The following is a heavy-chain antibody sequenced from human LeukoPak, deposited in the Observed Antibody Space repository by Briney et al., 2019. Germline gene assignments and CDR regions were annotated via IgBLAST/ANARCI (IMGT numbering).Heavy chain of an antibody. V-gene: IGHV3-64*01. J-gene: IGHJ4*02. D-gene: IGHD1-26*01. Sequence: GGSLRLSCAASGFTFSTYAMHWVRQAPGKGLEYVSAISSHGGSTYYANSVKGRFTISRDNSKSTLYLQMGSLRTEDVAVYYCARRAFGMGPTIDCWGQGTLVTVSS. CDR1: GFTFSTYA. CDR3: ARRAFGMGPTIDC. CDR2: ISSHGGST.